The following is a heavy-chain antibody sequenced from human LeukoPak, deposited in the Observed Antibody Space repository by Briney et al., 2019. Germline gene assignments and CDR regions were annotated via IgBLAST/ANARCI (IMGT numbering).Heavy chain of an antibody. V-gene: IGHV4-30-2*01. CDR3: ARGHLWFGVDY. J-gene: IGHJ4*02. Sequence: SETLSLTCTVSGGSISSGGYYWSWIRQPPGKGLEWIGYIYHSGSTYYNPSLKSRVTISVDRSKNQFSLRLSSVTAADTAVYYCARGHLWFGVDYWGQGTPVIVSS. CDR1: GGSISSGGYY. D-gene: IGHD3-10*01. CDR2: IYHSGST.